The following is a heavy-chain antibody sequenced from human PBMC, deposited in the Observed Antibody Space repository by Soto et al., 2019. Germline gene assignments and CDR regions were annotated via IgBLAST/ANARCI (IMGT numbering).Heavy chain of an antibody. J-gene: IGHJ5*02. CDR3: ARERGYCSGGSCYNWFDP. CDR1: AYTFTSYA. D-gene: IGHD2-15*01. CDR2: INAGNGNT. Sequence: ASVKVSCKASAYTFTSYAMHWVRQAPGQRLEWMGWINAGNGNTKYSQKFQGRVTITRDTSASTAYMELSSLRSEDTAVYYCARERGYCSGGSCYNWFDPWGQGTLVTVSS. V-gene: IGHV1-3*01.